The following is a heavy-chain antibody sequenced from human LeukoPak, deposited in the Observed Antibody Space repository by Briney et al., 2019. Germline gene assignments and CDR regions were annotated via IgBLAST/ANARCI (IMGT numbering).Heavy chain of an antibody. CDR3: ASVVVVAAANAFDI. Sequence: ASVKVSCKASGYTFTSYDINWVRQATGQGLEWMGWMNPNSGNTGYAQKFQGRVTMTRNTSISTAYMELSSLRSEDTAVYYCASVVVVAAANAFDIWGQGTMVTVSS. J-gene: IGHJ3*02. V-gene: IGHV1-8*01. CDR1: GYTFTSYD. D-gene: IGHD2-15*01. CDR2: MNPNSGNT.